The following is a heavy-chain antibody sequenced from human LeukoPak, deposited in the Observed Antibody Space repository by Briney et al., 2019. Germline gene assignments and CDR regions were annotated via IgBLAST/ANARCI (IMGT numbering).Heavy chain of an antibody. D-gene: IGHD2-2*01. CDR3: ARGRRVPAAHVDY. J-gene: IGHJ4*02. CDR2: IYTSGST. Sequence: PSETLSLTCTVSGGSISSGSYYWSWIRQPAGKGLEWIGRIYTSGSTNYNPSLKSRVTISVDTSKNQFSLKLSSVTAADTAVYYCARGRRVPAAHVDYWGQGTLVTVSS. CDR1: GGSISSGSYY. V-gene: IGHV4-61*02.